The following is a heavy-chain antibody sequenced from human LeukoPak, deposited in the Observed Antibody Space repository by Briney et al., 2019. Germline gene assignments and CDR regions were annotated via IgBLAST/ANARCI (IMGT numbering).Heavy chain of an antibody. Sequence: SETLSLTCAVYGGSFSGYYWSWIRQPPGKGLEWIGEINHSGSTKYNPSLKSRVTISVDTSKNQFPLKLSSVTAADTAVYYCARLGAAAVHVYFDYWGQGTLVTVSS. D-gene: IGHD6-13*01. V-gene: IGHV4-34*01. CDR1: GGSFSGYY. J-gene: IGHJ4*02. CDR2: INHSGST. CDR3: ARLGAAAVHVYFDY.